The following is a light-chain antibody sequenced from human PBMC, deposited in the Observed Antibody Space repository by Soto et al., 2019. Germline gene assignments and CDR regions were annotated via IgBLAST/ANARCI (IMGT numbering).Light chain of an antibody. V-gene: IGKV1-39*01. CDR3: QQSYSTTWT. Sequence: DIQMTQSPSSLSASVGDRVTITCRASQGISTYLNWYLQKPGKAPKLLIYAASSLQSGVSSRFSGSGSETDFTLSISSLQPEDFATYSCQQSYSTTWTFGQGTKVEIQ. J-gene: IGKJ1*01. CDR1: QGISTY. CDR2: AAS.